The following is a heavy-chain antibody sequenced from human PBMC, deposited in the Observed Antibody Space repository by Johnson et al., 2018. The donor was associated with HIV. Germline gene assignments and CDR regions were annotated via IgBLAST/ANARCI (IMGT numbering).Heavy chain of an antibody. CDR3: AREGPGTTGVDAFDI. V-gene: IGHV3-11*01. CDR1: GFTFSDYY. J-gene: IGHJ3*02. Sequence: QMLLVESGGGLVKPGGSLRLSCAASGFTFSDYYMSWIRQAPGKGLEWVSYISSSGSTIYYAVSVKGRFIISRDNSKNSLYLQMNSLKTEDTAVYYCAREGPGTTGVDAFDIWGQGTMVTVSS. D-gene: IGHD1-14*01. CDR2: ISSSGSTI.